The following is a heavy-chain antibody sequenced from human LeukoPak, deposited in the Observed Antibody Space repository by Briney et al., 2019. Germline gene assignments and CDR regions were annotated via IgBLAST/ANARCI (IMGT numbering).Heavy chain of an antibody. CDR2: INPNSGGT. D-gene: IGHD3-22*01. J-gene: IGHJ1*01. Sequence: ASVTVSCTASGYTFTGYYMHWVRQAPGQGLEWMGWINPNSGGTNYAQKFQGRVTMTRDTPISTAYMELSRLRSDDTAVYYCAREDLYYYDSSGSEYFQHWGQGTLVTVSS. CDR3: AREDLYYYDSSGSEYFQH. V-gene: IGHV1-2*02. CDR1: GYTFTGYY.